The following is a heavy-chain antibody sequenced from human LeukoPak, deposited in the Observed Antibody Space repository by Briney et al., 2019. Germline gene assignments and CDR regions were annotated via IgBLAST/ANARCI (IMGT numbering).Heavy chain of an antibody. Sequence: PSETLSLTCTVSGYSISSGYYWGCIRQPPGKGLEWIGTIYHSGSTYYNPSLKSRVTISVDTSKNQFSLKLSSVTAADTAVYYCARYYGGNGNWYFDLWGRGTLVTVSS. D-gene: IGHD4-23*01. CDR2: IYHSGST. CDR3: ARYYGGNGNWYFDL. CDR1: GYSISSGYY. V-gene: IGHV4-38-2*02. J-gene: IGHJ2*01.